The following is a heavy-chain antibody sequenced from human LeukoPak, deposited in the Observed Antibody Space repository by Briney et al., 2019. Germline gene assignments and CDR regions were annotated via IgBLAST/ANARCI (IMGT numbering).Heavy chain of an antibody. CDR2: MNPNSGNT. V-gene: IGHV1-8*01. Sequence: ASVKVSCKASGYTFTSYDINWVRQAPGQGLEWMGWMNPNSGNTGYAQKFQGRVTMTRNTSISTAYMELSSLRSEDTAVYYCARLDYDILTGSFVIDYWGQGTLVTVSS. D-gene: IGHD3-9*01. CDR1: GYTFTSYD. CDR3: ARLDYDILTGSFVIDY. J-gene: IGHJ4*02.